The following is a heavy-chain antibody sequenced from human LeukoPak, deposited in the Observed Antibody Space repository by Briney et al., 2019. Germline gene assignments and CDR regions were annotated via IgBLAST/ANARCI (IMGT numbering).Heavy chain of an antibody. Sequence: GESLKISCKGSGYSFTNYWIGWVRQMPGKGLEWMGIIYPGDSDTRYSPSFQGQVTISADTSISTAYLQWSSLKASDTAMYYCARRYYYDSSGYYVDYGGRGPLVTVSS. CDR2: IYPGDSDT. D-gene: IGHD3-22*01. V-gene: IGHV5-51*01. CDR3: ARRYYYDSSGYYVDY. J-gene: IGHJ4*02. CDR1: GYSFTNYW.